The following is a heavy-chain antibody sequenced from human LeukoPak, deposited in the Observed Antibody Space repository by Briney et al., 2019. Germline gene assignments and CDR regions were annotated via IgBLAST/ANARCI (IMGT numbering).Heavy chain of an antibody. D-gene: IGHD2-15*01. CDR1: RFTFSSYA. Sequence: AGGSLRLSCAASRFTFSSYAMSWVRQAPGKGLEWVSDISGSGASTYYANSVKGRFTISRDNSKNTLHLQMNSLRAEDTAMYYCAKWFSVCSGNNCLDYWGQGTLVTVSS. CDR2: ISGSGAST. V-gene: IGHV3-23*01. CDR3: AKWFSVCSGNNCLDY. J-gene: IGHJ4*02.